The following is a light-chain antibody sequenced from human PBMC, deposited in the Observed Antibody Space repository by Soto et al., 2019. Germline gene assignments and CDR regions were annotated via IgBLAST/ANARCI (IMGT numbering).Light chain of an antibody. V-gene: IGKV3-20*01. CDR3: QQYGSPGT. J-gene: IGKJ1*01. Sequence: EIAMTQFPSTLSLPPGERAARSCRASQIVSNNYLAWYQQKPGHAPRLLIYGASNRATGIPDRFSGSGSGTDFTLPIRRMEPEDFAVDYCQQYGSPGTFGQGTKVDI. CDR1: QIVSNNY. CDR2: GAS.